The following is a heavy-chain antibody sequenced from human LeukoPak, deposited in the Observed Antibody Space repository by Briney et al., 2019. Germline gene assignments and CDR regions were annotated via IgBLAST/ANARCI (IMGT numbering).Heavy chain of an antibody. D-gene: IGHD4-17*01. Sequence: ASVKVSCKASGYTCTGYYMHWVRQAPGQGLEWMGWINPNSGGTNYAQKFQGRVTMTRDTSISTAYMELSRLRSDDTAVYYCARGPKTTVTTNYFDYWGQGTLVTVSS. CDR1: GYTCTGYY. CDR3: ARGPKTTVTTNYFDY. V-gene: IGHV1-2*02. J-gene: IGHJ4*02. CDR2: INPNSGGT.